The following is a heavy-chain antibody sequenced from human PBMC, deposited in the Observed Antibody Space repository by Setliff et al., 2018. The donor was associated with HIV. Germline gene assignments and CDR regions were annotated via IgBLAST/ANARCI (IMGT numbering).Heavy chain of an antibody. J-gene: IGHJ4*02. CDR1: GETFSGYY. CDR2: INHSGIS. V-gene: IGHV4-34*01. Sequence: SETLSLTCAVYGETFSGYYWSWIRQTSGKGLEWIGEINHSGISNFNPSLKSRVSIPIDTPRSQFSLKLSSVTAADTAVYFCAREDPRVSASHFDYWGQGILVTVSS. D-gene: IGHD2-8*01. CDR3: AREDPRVSASHFDY.